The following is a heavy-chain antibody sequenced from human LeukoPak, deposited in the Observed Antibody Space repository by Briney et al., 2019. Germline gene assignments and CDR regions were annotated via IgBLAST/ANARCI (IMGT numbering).Heavy chain of an antibody. Sequence: GGSLRLSCAASGFSFGNYGMHWVRQAPGKGLEWVTFIRYDGSNKYYADSVRGRFTISRDNTKKTVFLQMNSLRAEDAAVYCCAKGVRPDMYYYMDVWGKGTTVTISS. CDR1: GFSFGNYG. D-gene: IGHD2-15*01. CDR3: AKGVRPDMYYYMDV. J-gene: IGHJ6*03. CDR2: IRYDGSNK. V-gene: IGHV3-30*02.